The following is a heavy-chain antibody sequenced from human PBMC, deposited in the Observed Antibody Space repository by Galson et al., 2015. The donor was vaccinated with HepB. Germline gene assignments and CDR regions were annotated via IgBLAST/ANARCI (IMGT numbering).Heavy chain of an antibody. J-gene: IGHJ4*02. CDR1: GFTFDDYA. CDR3: AKAVYGDYGSFDY. V-gene: IGHV3-9*01. CDR2: ISWNSGSI. Sequence: SLRLSCAASGFTFDDYAMHWVRQAPGKGLEWVSGISWNSGSIGYADSVKGRFTISRDNAKNSLYLQMNSLRAEDTALYYCAKAVYGDYGSFDYWGQGTLVTVSS. D-gene: IGHD4-17*01.